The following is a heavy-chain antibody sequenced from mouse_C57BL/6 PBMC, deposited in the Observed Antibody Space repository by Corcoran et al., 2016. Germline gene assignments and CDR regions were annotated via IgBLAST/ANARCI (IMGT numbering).Heavy chain of an antibody. Sequence: EVQLQQSGPELVKPGASVKLSCKASGYTFTDYYMNWVKQSHGKSLEWIGDINPNNGGTSYNQKFKGKTTLTVDKSSSTAYMELRSLTSEDSAVYYCARSGWYYAMDYWGQGTSVTVSS. D-gene: IGHD2-3*01. CDR3: ARSGWYYAMDY. CDR1: GYTFTDYY. V-gene: IGHV1-26*01. J-gene: IGHJ4*01. CDR2: INPNNGGT.